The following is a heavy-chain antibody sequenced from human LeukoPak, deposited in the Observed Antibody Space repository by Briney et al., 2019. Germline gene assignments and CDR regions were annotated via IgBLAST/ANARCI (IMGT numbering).Heavy chain of an antibody. J-gene: IGHJ1*01. CDR2: IYYNGHT. V-gene: IGHV4-31*03. D-gene: IGHD2-2*01. CDR3: LGYCSSTSCSEHFQH. Sequence: SETLSLTCTVSGGSISNGGYYWSWIRQLPGKGLEWIGYIYYNGHTYYNPSLKSRVVISVDTSKNQFSLKLSSVTAADTAVYYCLGYCSSTSCSEHFQHWGQGTLVTVSS. CDR1: GGSISNGGYY.